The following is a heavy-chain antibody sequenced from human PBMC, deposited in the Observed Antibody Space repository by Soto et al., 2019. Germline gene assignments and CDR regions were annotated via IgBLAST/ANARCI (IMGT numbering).Heavy chain of an antibody. CDR2: INPKSGGT. Sequence: ASVKVSCKASGYTFTSYYMHWVRQAPGQGLEWMGRINPKSGGTSTAQKFQGWVTMTTDTSISTASMELTRLTSDDTAIYYCARGDSTDCSNGVCSFFYNHDMDVWGQGTTVTVSS. J-gene: IGHJ6*02. V-gene: IGHV1-2*04. D-gene: IGHD2-8*01. CDR3: ARGDSTDCSNGVCSFFYNHDMDV. CDR1: GYTFTSYY.